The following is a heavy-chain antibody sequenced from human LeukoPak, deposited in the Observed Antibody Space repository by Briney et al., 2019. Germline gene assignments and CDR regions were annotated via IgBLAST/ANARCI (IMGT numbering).Heavy chain of an antibody. CDR3: AKLDTIFGGLSLDVWSDAFDI. D-gene: IGHD3-3*01. J-gene: IGHJ3*02. CDR2: ISGSGGST. V-gene: IGHV3-23*01. Sequence: GGSLRLSCAASGFTFSSYAMCWVRQAPGEGLEWVSAISGSGGSTYYADSVKGRFTISRDNSKNTLYLQMYSLRAEDTAVHYCAKLDTIFGGLSLDVWSDAFDIWRQGTMVTVSS. CDR1: GFTFSSYA.